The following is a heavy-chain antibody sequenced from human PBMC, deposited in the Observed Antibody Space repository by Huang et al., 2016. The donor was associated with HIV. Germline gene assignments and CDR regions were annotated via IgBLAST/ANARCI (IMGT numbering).Heavy chain of an antibody. D-gene: IGHD3-22*01. CDR1: GFSISSYW. J-gene: IGHJ4*02. Sequence: EVQLVESGGGLVQPGGSLRLSCAASGFSISSYWMHWVRHAPGKGLVWVSRMNRDVSSTSYADSVKGRFTISRDNAKNTLYLQMNSLRAEDTAVYYCARDPRIQSWLNFFDYWGQGTLVSVSS. V-gene: IGHV3-74*01. CDR3: ARDPRIQSWLNFFDY. CDR2: MNRDVSST.